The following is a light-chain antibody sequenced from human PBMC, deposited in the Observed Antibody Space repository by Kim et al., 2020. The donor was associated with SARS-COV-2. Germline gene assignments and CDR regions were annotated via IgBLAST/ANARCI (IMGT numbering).Light chain of an antibody. V-gene: IGKV3-11*01. Sequence: LLPGERATLSCRASQSVSGYLAWYQQKPGQAPRLLIYDASTRAAGIPARISGSGYGTDFTLTISSLEPEDFAVYYCQQRSNWPRTFGGGTKVDIK. J-gene: IGKJ4*01. CDR2: DAS. CDR3: QQRSNWPRT. CDR1: QSVSGY.